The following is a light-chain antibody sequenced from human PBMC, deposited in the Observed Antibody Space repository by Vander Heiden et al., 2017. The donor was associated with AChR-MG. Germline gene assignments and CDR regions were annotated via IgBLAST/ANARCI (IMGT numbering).Light chain of an antibody. CDR2: GAS. V-gene: IGKV3-20*01. CDR1: QSVSSSC. CDR3: QQYGSSPPKVT. J-gene: IGKJ4*01. Sequence: ETVLTQSPGTLSSSPGERATRSCSASQSVSSSCLAWYQQKPGQAPRLLIYGASSRATGIPDRFSGSGSGTDFTLTISRLEPEDFAVYYCQQYGSSPPKVTFGGGTKVEIK.